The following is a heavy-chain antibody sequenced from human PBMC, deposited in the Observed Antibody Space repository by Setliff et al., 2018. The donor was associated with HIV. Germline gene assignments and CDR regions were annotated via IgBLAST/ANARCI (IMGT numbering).Heavy chain of an antibody. CDR3: ATDDHCSGGSCFLTMDY. Sequence: ASVKVSCKASGGTSSTHVISWVRQAPGQGLEWIGGIIPMFSTVNYAKKYQGRVTITTDESTTTAYMELTGLRSEDTAVYYCATDDHCSGGSCFLTMDYWGLGTLVTVSS. CDR2: IIPMFSTV. D-gene: IGHD2-15*01. CDR1: GGTSSTHV. V-gene: IGHV1-69*05. J-gene: IGHJ4*02.